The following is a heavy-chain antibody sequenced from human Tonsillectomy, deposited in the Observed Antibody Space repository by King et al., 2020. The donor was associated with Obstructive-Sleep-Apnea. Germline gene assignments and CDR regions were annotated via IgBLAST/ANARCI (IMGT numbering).Heavy chain of an antibody. D-gene: IGHD6-19*01. CDR3: AKSKSVAGNYYYYGMDV. CDR2: ISFDGSNK. CDR1: GFTFSSFG. V-gene: IGHV3-30*18. Sequence: VQLVESGGGVVQPGRSPRLSCAASGFTFSSFGMHWVRQAPGKGREWVAVISFDGSNKYYADSVKGRFTISRDNSKNTLYLQMNSLRAEDTGVYYCAKSKSVAGNYYYYGMDVWGQGTTVTVSS. J-gene: IGHJ6*02.